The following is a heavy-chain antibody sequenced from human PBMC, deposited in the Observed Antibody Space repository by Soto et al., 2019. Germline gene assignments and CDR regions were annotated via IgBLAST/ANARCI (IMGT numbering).Heavy chain of an antibody. J-gene: IGHJ6*02. V-gene: IGHV4-61*01. CDR1: GGSVSSGSYY. CDR2: IYYSGST. CDR3: ARASRFLEWLPSSYYYGMDV. Sequence: PSETLSLTCTVSGGSVSSGSYYWSWIRQPPGKGLVWIGYIYYSGSTNYNPSLKSRVTISVDTSKNQFSLKLSSVTAADTAVYYCARASRFLEWLPSSYYYGMDVWGQGTTVTV. D-gene: IGHD3-3*01.